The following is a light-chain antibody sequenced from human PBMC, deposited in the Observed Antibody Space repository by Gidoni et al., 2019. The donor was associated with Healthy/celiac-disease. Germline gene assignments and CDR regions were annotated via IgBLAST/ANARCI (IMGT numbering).Light chain of an antibody. CDR3: MQALQTPNT. CDR1: QSLLHSNGYNY. Sequence: DIVMTQSPLPLPVTPGEPASISCRPSQSLLHSNGYNYLDWYLQKPGQSPQLLIYLGSNRASGVPDRFSGSGSGTDFTLKISRVEAEDVGVYYCMQALQTPNTFGQGTKLEIK. V-gene: IGKV2-28*01. CDR2: LGS. J-gene: IGKJ2*01.